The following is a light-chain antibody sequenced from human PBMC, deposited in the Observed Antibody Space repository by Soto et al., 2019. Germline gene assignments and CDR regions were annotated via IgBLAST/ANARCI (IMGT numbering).Light chain of an antibody. CDR1: QSITNY. CDR3: QHSHSAPPT. J-gene: IGKJ2*01. V-gene: IGKV1-39*01. Sequence: DIQMTQSPSSLSASVGDRVTITCRASQSITNYLNWYQQKPGKAPTLLIYAASSLQSGVPSRFSGSGSGTDFTLTISSLPPEDFATYYCQHSHSAPPTFGQGTNLEIK. CDR2: AAS.